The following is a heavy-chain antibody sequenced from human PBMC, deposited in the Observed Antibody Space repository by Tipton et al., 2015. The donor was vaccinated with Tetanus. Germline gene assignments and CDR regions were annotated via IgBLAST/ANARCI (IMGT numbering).Heavy chain of an antibody. D-gene: IGHD3-9*01. CDR1: GGSMRSYY. CDR2: IYYSGST. V-gene: IGHV4-59*01. J-gene: IGHJ4*02. CDR3: ARGYNGYDILTAYPHYFDS. Sequence: TLSLTCTVSGGSMRSYYWSWIRQPPGKGLEWIGYIYYSGSTNYNSSLKSRVTISVDTSKNQFSLKLNSVTAADTAMYYCARGYNGYDILTAYPHYFDSWGQGTLVTVSS.